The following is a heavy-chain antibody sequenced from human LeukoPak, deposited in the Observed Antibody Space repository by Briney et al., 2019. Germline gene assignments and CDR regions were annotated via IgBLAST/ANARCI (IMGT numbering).Heavy chain of an antibody. CDR3: AKVSCSGGSCYSIDY. Sequence: GGSLRLSCAASGFIFSDYYMSWIRQAPGKGLEWVSYISSSGSTIYYADSVKGRFTISRDNSKNTLYLQMNSLRAEDTAVYYCAKVSCSGGSCYSIDYWGQGTLVTVSS. J-gene: IGHJ4*02. CDR2: ISSSGSTI. CDR1: GFIFSDYY. D-gene: IGHD2-15*01. V-gene: IGHV3-11*01.